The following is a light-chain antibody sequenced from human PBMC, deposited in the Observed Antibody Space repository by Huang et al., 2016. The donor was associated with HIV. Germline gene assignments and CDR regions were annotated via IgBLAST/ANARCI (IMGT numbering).Light chain of an antibody. J-gene: IGKJ1*01. Sequence: IVMTQSPATLSVSPGERAILSCRASQSVSSNLAWYQQKPGQAPRLLIYGASTRATSIPARFSGSGSGTEFTLTISSLQSEDFAVYYCHQYNNWPPWTFGQGTKVEIK. CDR1: QSVSSN. CDR2: GAS. CDR3: HQYNNWPPWT. V-gene: IGKV3-15*01.